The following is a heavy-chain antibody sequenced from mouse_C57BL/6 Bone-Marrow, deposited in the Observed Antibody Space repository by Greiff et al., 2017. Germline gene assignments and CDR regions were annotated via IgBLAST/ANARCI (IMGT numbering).Heavy chain of an antibody. Sequence: VQLQQSGAELVKPGASVKMSCKASGYTFTSYWITWVKQRPGQGLEWIGDIYPGSGSTNYNEKFKSKATLTVDTSSSTAYMQLISLTSEDSAVYYCARPYYGNYRYCEVWGTGTTVTVSS. D-gene: IGHD2-10*01. CDR1: GYTFTSYW. CDR3: ARPYYGNYRYCEV. CDR2: IYPGSGST. J-gene: IGHJ1*03. V-gene: IGHV1-55*01.